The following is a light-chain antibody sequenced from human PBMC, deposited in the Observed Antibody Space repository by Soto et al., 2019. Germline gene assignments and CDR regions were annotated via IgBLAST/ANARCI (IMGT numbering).Light chain of an antibody. J-gene: IGKJ1*01. CDR3: LQDYNYPRT. CDR1: QGIRND. V-gene: IGKV1-6*01. CDR2: AAS. Sequence: ALQMTQSPSSLSASVGDRVTITCRASQGIRNDLGWFQQKPGKAPKLLIYAASSLQSGVPSRFSGSGSGTDFTLTISSLQPEDFATYYCLQDYNYPRTFGQGTKVEIK.